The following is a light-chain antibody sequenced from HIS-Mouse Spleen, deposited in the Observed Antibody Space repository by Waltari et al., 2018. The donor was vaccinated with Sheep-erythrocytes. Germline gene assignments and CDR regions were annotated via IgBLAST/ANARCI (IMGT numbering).Light chain of an antibody. V-gene: IGLV3-1*01. Sequence: SYELTQPPSVSVSPGQTASITCSGDKLGDKYACWYQQKPGQSSVLVIYQDSKRPSGSPGRFSGSNSGNTATLTISGTQAMDEADYYCQAWDSSTVVFGGGTKLTVL. J-gene: IGLJ2*01. CDR1: KLGDKY. CDR3: QAWDSSTVV. CDR2: QDS.